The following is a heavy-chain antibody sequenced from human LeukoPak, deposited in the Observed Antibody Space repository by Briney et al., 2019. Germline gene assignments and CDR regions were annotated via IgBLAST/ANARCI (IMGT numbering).Heavy chain of an antibody. J-gene: IGHJ5*02. V-gene: IGHV1-24*01. Sequence: ASVKVSCKVSGYTLTELSMHWVRQAPGKGLEGMGGFDPEDGETIYAQKFQGRVTMTEDTSTDTAYMELSSLRSEDTAVYYCATGTTTLPWFDPWGQGTLVTVSS. CDR1: GYTLTELS. CDR2: FDPEDGET. D-gene: IGHD1-1*01. CDR3: ATGTTTLPWFDP.